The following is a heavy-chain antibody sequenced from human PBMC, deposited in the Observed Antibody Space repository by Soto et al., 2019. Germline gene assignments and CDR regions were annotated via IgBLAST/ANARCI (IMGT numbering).Heavy chain of an antibody. CDR3: ARDIGDSRGWFDP. CDR2: IYSGGST. V-gene: IGHV3-66*01. D-gene: IGHD4-17*01. J-gene: IGHJ5*02. CDR1: GFTVSSNY. Sequence: EVQLVESGGGLVQPGGSLRLSCAASGFTVSSNYMSWVRQAPGKGLEWVSVIYSGGSTYYADSVKGRFTISRDNSKNTLYLQMSSLRAEDTAVYYCARDIGDSRGWFDPWGQGTLVTVSS.